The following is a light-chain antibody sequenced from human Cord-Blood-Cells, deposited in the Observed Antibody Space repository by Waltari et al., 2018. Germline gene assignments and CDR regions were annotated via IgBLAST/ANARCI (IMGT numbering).Light chain of an antibody. CDR1: HGISNY. CDR2: AAS. J-gene: IGKJ2*01. V-gene: IGKV1-17*03. Sequence: DIQMTQSPSAMSASVGDRVTITCRASHGISNYLAWFQQKPGKVPTRLIYAASSLQSGVPSRFSGSGSGTEFTLTISSLQPEDFATYYCLQHNSYPYTFGQGTKLEIK. CDR3: LQHNSYPYT.